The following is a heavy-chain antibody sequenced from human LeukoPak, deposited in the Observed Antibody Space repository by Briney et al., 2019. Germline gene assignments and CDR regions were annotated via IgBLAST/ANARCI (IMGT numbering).Heavy chain of an antibody. CDR2: SYYRGST. J-gene: IGHJ3*02. V-gene: IGHV4-59*11. CDR1: SGSISSHY. CDR3: ARSRSGYSYDHAAFDI. Sequence: PSETLSLTCTVSSGSISSHYWSWIRQPPGKGLEWIGYSYYRGSTTYNPSLKSRVTISVDTSRNQFSLKLSSVTAADTAVYYCARSRSGYSYDHAAFDIWGQGTMVTVSS. D-gene: IGHD5-18*01.